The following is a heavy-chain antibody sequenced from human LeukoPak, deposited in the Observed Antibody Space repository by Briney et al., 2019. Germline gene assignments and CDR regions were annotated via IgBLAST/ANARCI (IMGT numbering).Heavy chain of an antibody. CDR1: GFTFSSYS. J-gene: IGHJ3*02. CDR2: ISSSGTYV. CDR3: ARASSKQLGGYGPDVFDI. V-gene: IGHV3-21*01. Sequence: GGSLRLSCAASGFTFSSYSMNWVRQAPGKGLEWVSYISSSGTYVYYADSGKGRFTSDRDNAKNQMSLQMHSLRANDPAVYYCARASSKQLGGYGPDVFDIWGQGTMVTVSS. D-gene: IGHD3-22*01.